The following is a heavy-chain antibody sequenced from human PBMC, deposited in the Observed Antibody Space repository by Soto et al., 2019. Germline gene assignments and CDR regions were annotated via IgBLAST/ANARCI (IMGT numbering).Heavy chain of an antibody. V-gene: IGHV1-24*01. D-gene: IGHD6-19*01. CDR1: GYTLTELS. Sequence: GASVKVSCKFSGYTLTELSMHWVRQAPGKGLEWMGGFDPEDGETIYAQKFQGRVTMTEDTSTDTAYMELSSLRSEDTAVYYCATAWAVAGFTHFDYWGQGTLVTVSS. CDR2: FDPEDGET. J-gene: IGHJ4*02. CDR3: ATAWAVAGFTHFDY.